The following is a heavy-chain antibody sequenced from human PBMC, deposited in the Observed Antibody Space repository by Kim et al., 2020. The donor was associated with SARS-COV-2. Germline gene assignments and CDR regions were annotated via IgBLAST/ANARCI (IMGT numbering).Heavy chain of an antibody. V-gene: IGHV4-31*03. CDR2: IYYSGST. J-gene: IGHJ6*02. CDR3: ARVSYYYGSGSYLYYYYYGMDV. Sequence: SETLSLTCTVSGGSISSGGYYWSWIRQHPGKGLEWIGYIYYSGSTYYNPSLKSRVTISVDTSKNQFSLKLSSVTAADTAVYYCARVSYYYGSGSYLYYYYYGMDVWGQGTTVTVSS. D-gene: IGHD3-10*01. CDR1: GGSISSGGYY.